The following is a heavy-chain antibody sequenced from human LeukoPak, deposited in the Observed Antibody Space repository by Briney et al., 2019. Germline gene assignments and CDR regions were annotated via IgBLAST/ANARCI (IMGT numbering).Heavy chain of an antibody. V-gene: IGHV3-33*01. CDR2: IWYDGSNK. Sequence: GGSLRLSCAASGFTFSSYGMHWVRQAPGKGLEWVAVIWYDGSNKYYADSVKGRFTISRDNSKNTLYLQMNSLRAEDTAVYYCARWYSSGWYGFDYWGQGTLVTVSS. CDR1: GFTFSSYG. J-gene: IGHJ4*02. D-gene: IGHD6-19*01. CDR3: ARWYSSGWYGFDY.